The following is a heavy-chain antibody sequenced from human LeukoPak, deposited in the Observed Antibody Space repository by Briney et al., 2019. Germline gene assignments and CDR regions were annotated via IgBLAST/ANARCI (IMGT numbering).Heavy chain of an antibody. CDR1: GGSISSSSYY. V-gene: IGHV4-39*07. CDR3: ARRGTALKVFDY. D-gene: IGHD1-1*01. J-gene: IGHJ4*02. Sequence: MASETLSLTCTVSGGSISSSSYYWGWIRQPPGKGLEWIGSIYYSGSTYYNPSLKSRVTISVDTSKNQFSLKLSSVTAADTAVYYCARRGTALKVFDYWGQGTLVTVSS. CDR2: IYYSGST.